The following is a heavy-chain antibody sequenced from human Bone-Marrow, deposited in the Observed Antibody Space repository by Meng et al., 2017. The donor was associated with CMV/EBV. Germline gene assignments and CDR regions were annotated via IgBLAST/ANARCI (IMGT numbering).Heavy chain of an antibody. CDR2: INHSRSN. CDR3: ARGPSYSGRVFDL. CDR1: GGSFRGYY. D-gene: IGHD6-19*01. V-gene: IGHV4-34*01. Sequence: WAVYGGSFRGYYWSWIRQTQGKGLEGIGEINHSRSNKNNKNIKSRVTISVDTSKNQFSLKLSSVTAADTAVYYCARGPSYSGRVFDLWGRGTLVTVSS. J-gene: IGHJ2*01.